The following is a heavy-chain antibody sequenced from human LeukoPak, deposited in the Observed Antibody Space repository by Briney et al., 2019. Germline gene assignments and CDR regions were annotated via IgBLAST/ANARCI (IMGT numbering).Heavy chain of an antibody. CDR1: GYTFTSYY. CDR3: ARLKTAGGIDY. J-gene: IGHJ4*02. Sequence: ASVKVSCKASGYTFTSYYMHWVRQAPGQGLEWMGIINPSGGSTSYAQKFQGRVAMTRDTSTSTVCMELSSLRSEDTAVYYCARLKTAGGIDYWGQGTLVTVSS. D-gene: IGHD6-13*01. CDR2: INPSGGST. V-gene: IGHV1-46*01.